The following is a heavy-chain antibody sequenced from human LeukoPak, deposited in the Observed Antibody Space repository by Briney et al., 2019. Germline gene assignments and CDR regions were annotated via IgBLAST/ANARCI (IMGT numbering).Heavy chain of an antibody. CDR3: ARDNFAARSDFDF. CDR2: ISSGGDTI. CDR1: GFTFSDYY. D-gene: IGHD6-6*01. V-gene: IGHV3-11*04. Sequence: GGSLRLSCAASGFTFSDYYMSWIRQAPGKGLEWVSYISSGGDTIYYAESVKGRFIISRDNAKNSLYLQMDSLRAEDTAVYYCARDNFAARSDFDFWGQGTLVTVSS. J-gene: IGHJ4*02.